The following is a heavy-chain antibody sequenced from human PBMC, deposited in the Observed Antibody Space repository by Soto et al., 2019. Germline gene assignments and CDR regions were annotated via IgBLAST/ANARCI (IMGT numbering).Heavy chain of an antibody. D-gene: IGHD2-2*01. J-gene: IGHJ3*01. CDR1: GFSLSADGVG. CDR2: IYWDDDK. Sequence: QITLKESGPTLVKPTQTLTLTCTFSGFSLSADGVGVGWIRQPPGKALEWLALIYWDDDKRYRPSLKSRLTITKDTSKNQVVLPMTNMDPVDTATYYCAHAYGGTSWPNDAFDVWGQGTVVTVSS. V-gene: IGHV2-5*02. CDR3: AHAYGGTSWPNDAFDV.